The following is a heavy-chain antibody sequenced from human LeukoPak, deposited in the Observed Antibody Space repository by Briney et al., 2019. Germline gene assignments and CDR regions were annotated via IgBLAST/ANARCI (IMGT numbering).Heavy chain of an antibody. CDR2: ISAYNGNT. CDR1: GYTFTSYG. D-gene: IGHD3-3*01. CDR3: ARERRYDFWSGYFYFDY. J-gene: IGHJ4*02. V-gene: IGHV1-18*01. Sequence: GASVKVSCKASGYTFTSYGISWVRQATGQGLEWMGWISAYNGNTNYAQKLQGRVTMTTDTSTSTAYMELRSLRSDDTAVYYCARERRYDFWSGYFYFDYWGQGTLVTVSS.